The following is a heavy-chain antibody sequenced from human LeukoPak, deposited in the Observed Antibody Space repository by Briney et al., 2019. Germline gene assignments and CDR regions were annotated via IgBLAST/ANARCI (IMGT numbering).Heavy chain of an antibody. CDR2: INPNSGGT. J-gene: IGHJ4*02. CDR1: GYTFTGYY. V-gene: IGHV1-2*02. Sequence: ASVKVPCKASGYTFTGYYMHWVRQAPGQGLEWMGWINPNSGGTNYAQKFQGRVTMTRDTSISTAYMELSRLRSDDTAVYYCARDENPSVYCSRGSCYEAGYWGQGTLVTVSS. D-gene: IGHD2-15*01. CDR3: ARDENPSVYCSRGSCYEAGY.